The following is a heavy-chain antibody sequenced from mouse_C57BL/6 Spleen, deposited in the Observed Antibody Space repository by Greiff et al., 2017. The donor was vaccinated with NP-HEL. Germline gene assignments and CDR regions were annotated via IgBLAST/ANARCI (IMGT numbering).Heavy chain of an antibody. J-gene: IGHJ3*01. Sequence: EVQLQQSGAELVRPGASVKLSCTASGFNIKDYYMHWVKQRPEQGLEWIGRIDPEDGDTEYAPKFQGKATMTADTSANTAYLQLSSLTSEDTAVYYFCHSSGFAWFAYWGQGTLVTVSA. D-gene: IGHD3-2*02. CDR3: CHSSGFAWFAY. CDR1: GFNIKDYY. CDR2: IDPEDGDT. V-gene: IGHV14-1*01.